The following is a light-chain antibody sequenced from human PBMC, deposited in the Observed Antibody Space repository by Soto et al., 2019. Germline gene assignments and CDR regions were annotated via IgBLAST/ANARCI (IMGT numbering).Light chain of an antibody. CDR3: QQYTLWSLT. CDR2: GAS. V-gene: IGKV3-15*01. J-gene: IGKJ4*01. Sequence: EIVMTQSPATLSVSPGERATLSCRASQSLNTAGQSFTDYLAWYQQKPGQAPRLLIYGASTRATGVPATFSGRGSGTDFTLSISSRQSEYFAVYCCQQYTLWSLTFGANTHVEI. CDR1: QSLNTAGQSFTDY.